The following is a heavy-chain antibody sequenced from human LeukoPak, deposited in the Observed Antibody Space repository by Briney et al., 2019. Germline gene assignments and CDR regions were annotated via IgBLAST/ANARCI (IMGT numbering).Heavy chain of an antibody. V-gene: IGHV3-23*01. D-gene: IGHD3-3*01. CDR1: GFTFSSYA. Sequence: PGGSLRLSCAASGFTFSSYAMSWVRQAPGKGLEWVSAISGSGGSTYYADSVKGRFTISRDNSKNTLYLRMNSLRAEDTAVYYCAKVGEITIFGVVEGADYWGQGTLVTVSS. CDR2: ISGSGGST. CDR3: AKVGEITIFGVVEGADY. J-gene: IGHJ4*02.